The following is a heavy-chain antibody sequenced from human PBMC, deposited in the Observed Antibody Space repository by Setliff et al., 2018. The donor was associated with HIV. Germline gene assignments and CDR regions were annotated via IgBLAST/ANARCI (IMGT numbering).Heavy chain of an antibody. CDR2: IDVTSYWI. D-gene: IGHD1-1*01. Sequence: GGSLRLSCAASGFSFTSYTMNWIRQAPGQGLEWVASIDVTSYWIYYADSVRGRFTISRDNAKSTMYLQMDSLRVEDTAVYYCVRDSNTISTTDAFDIWGQGTVVTVSS. CDR1: GFSFTSYT. V-gene: IGHV3-21*01. J-gene: IGHJ3*02. CDR3: VRDSNTISTTDAFDI.